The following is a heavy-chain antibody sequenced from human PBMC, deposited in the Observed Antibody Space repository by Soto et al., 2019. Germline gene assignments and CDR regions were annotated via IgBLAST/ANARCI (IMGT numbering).Heavy chain of an antibody. V-gene: IGHV1-18*01. D-gene: IGHD6-6*01. CDR2: VSAYNGER. J-gene: IGHJ4*01. CDR1: GYTFTNYG. CDR3: TRGTSIPASGDY. Sequence: QVQLVQSGAEVKKPGASVKVSCKASGYTFTNYGINWVRQAPGQGLEWLGWVSAYNGERRYAQRVQARVIMTTDTSTTTAYFEVRSLRSDDTAVYDCTRGTSIPASGDYWGQGTLVTVSS.